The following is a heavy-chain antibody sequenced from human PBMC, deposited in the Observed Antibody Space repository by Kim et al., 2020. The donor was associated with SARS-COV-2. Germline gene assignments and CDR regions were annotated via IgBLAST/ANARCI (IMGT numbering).Heavy chain of an antibody. D-gene: IGHD3-10*01. CDR3: ARGGGFGELFIDY. Sequence: YAQKFQGRVKVTADESTRTAYMELSSLRSEDTAVYYCARGGGFGELFIDYWGQGTLVTVSS. V-gene: IGHV1-69*01. J-gene: IGHJ4*02.